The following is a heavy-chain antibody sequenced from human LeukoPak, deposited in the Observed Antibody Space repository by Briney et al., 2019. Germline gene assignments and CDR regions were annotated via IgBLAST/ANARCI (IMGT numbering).Heavy chain of an antibody. Sequence: GESLKISCKGSGYSFTSYWIGWVRQMPGKGLEWMGIIYPGDSDTRYSPSFQGQVTISADKSISTAYLQWSSLKASDTAMYYCARRNYDILTGYSLDYWGQGTLVTVSS. D-gene: IGHD3-9*01. CDR2: IYPGDSDT. V-gene: IGHV5-51*01. CDR3: ARRNYDILTGYSLDY. J-gene: IGHJ4*02. CDR1: GYSFTSYW.